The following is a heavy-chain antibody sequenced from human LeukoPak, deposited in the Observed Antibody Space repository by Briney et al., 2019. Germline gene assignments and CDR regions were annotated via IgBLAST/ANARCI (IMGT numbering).Heavy chain of an antibody. CDR2: INSDGSST. V-gene: IGHV3-74*01. CDR1: GFTFSSYW. CDR3: AKERQTGDYFTSDF. D-gene: IGHD4-17*01. J-gene: IGHJ4*02. Sequence: PGGSLRLSCAASGFTFSSYWMHWVRQAPGKGLVWVSRINSDGSSTSYADSVKGRFTISRDNAKNTLYLQMNSLRADDTAVYYCAKERQTGDYFTSDFWGQGTLVTVSS.